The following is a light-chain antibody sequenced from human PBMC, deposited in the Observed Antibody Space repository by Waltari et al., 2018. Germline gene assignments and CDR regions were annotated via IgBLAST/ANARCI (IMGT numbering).Light chain of an antibody. J-gene: IGLJ2*01. V-gene: IGLV2-23*02. CDR3: CSYAGSSTFVV. CDR2: DVS. Sequence: QSALTQPASVSGSPGQSIPISCPGTSSDFGGYNYVSWYQQHPGKAPKLMIYDVSKRPSGVSNRFSGSKSGNTDSLTISGLQAEDEADYYCCSYAGSSTFVVFGGGTKLTVL. CDR1: SSDFGGYNY.